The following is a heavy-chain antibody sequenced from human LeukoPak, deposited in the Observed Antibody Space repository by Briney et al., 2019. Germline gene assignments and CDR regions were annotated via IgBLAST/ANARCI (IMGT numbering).Heavy chain of an antibody. D-gene: IGHD2-2*01. V-gene: IGHV1-18*01. CDR1: GYTFTSYG. Sequence: ASVKVSCKASGYTFTSYGISWVRQAPGQGLEWMGWISAYNGNTNYARKLQGRVTMTTDTSTSTAYMELRSLRSDDTAVYYCARDRVGYCSSTSCYGKEYYCMDVWGKGTTVTVSS. J-gene: IGHJ6*03. CDR3: ARDRVGYCSSTSCYGKEYYCMDV. CDR2: ISAYNGNT.